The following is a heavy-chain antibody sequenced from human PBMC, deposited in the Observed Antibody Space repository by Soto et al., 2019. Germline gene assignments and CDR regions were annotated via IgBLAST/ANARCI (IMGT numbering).Heavy chain of an antibody. V-gene: IGHV4-4*07. J-gene: IGHJ5*02. Sequence: SETLSLTCTVSGGSISSYYWSWIRQPAGKGLEWIGRIYTSGSTNYNPSIKSRVTMSVDTSKNQFSLKLSSVTAADTAVYYCARAVTYYYDSSGYYYGWVAPLGQGTLVTVSS. CDR3: ARAVTYYYDSSGYYYGWVAP. CDR1: GGSISSYY. D-gene: IGHD3-22*01. CDR2: IYTSGST.